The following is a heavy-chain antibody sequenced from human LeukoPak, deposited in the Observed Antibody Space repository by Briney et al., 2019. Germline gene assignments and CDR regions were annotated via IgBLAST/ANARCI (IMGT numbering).Heavy chain of an antibody. D-gene: IGHD6-6*01. Sequence: PGGSLRLSCAASRFTFDDYGMSWVRQAPGKGLEWVSGIDWNGGSTGYADSVKGRFTISRDNAKNSLYLQMNSLRAEDTALYYCARARGSSTTYYYHYMDVWGKGTTVTVYS. V-gene: IGHV3-20*04. J-gene: IGHJ6*03. CDR1: RFTFDDYG. CDR3: ARARGSSTTYYYHYMDV. CDR2: IDWNGGST.